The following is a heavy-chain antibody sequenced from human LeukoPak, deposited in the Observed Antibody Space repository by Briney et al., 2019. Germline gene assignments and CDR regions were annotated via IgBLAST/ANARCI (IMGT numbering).Heavy chain of an antibody. D-gene: IGHD3-3*01. Sequence: SVKVSCKASGGTFSSYAISWVRQAPGQGLEWMGVIIPIFGTANYAQKFQGRVTITADESTSTAYMELSSLRSEDTAVYYCARSLGGEYDFWSGYSGYFDYWGQGTLVTVSS. V-gene: IGHV1-69*13. J-gene: IGHJ4*02. CDR3: ARSLGGEYDFWSGYSGYFDY. CDR2: IIPIFGTA. CDR1: GGTFSSYA.